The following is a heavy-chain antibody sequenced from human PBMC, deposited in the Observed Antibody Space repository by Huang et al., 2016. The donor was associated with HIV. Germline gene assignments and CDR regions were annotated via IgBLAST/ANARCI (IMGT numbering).Heavy chain of an antibody. CDR2: IRSSISTI. V-gene: IGHV3-48*02. J-gene: IGHJ4*02. D-gene: IGHD3-3*01. CDR1: GFTFSSYV. Sequence: EVQLVESGGGLVQPGGSLRLSCAASGFTFSSYVMNWVRQAPGKWLEWVSYIRSSISTIDDADSVKGRFTISRYNAKNSLFLQMNSLRDEDTAVYYCARGIRYFGVVAYFDYWGQGALVTVSS. CDR3: ARGIRYFGVVAYFDY.